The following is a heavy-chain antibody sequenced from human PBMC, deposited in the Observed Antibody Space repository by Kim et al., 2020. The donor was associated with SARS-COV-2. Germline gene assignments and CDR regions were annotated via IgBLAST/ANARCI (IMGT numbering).Heavy chain of an antibody. CDR1: GFTFSDYY. Sequence: GGSLRLSCAASGFTFSDYYMSWIRQAPGKGLEWVSYISSSGSTIYYADSVKGRFTISRDNAKNSLYLQMNSPRAEDTAVYYCARVISSTSCLNPWGQGTLVTVSS. J-gene: IGHJ5*02. CDR3: ARVISSTSCLNP. CDR2: ISSSGSTI. D-gene: IGHD2-2*01. V-gene: IGHV3-11*01.